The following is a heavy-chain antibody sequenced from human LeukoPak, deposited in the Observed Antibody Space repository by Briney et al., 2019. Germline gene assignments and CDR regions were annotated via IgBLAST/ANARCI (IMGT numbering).Heavy chain of an antibody. J-gene: IGHJ6*03. CDR2: INAGNGNT. CDR1: GYTFTTYP. Sequence: ASVKVSCKASGYTFTTYPMHWVRQAPGQRLEWMGWINAGNGNTEYSQEFQGRVTMTRDTSASTAYMELRSLRSDDTAVYYCARVNYGSGSYTPSYYYYYYYMDVWGKGTTVTISS. V-gene: IGHV1-3*01. CDR3: ARVNYGSGSYTPSYYYYYYYMDV. D-gene: IGHD3-10*01.